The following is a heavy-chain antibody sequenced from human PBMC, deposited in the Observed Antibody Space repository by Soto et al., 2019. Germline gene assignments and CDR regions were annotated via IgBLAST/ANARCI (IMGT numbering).Heavy chain of an antibody. J-gene: IGHJ5*02. CDR1: GFIFSSYG. Sequence: GGSLRLSCEASGFIFSSYGMHWVRQAPGKGLEWVAVIWYDGSYKNYVDSVKGRFTITRDNSKNTLYLQMNSLRAEDTAVYYCASSISWGQGTLVTVSS. V-gene: IGHV3-33*01. CDR3: ASSIS. CDR2: IWYDGSYK.